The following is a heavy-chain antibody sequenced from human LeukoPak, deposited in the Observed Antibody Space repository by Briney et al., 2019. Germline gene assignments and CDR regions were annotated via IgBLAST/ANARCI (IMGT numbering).Heavy chain of an antibody. D-gene: IGHD4-11*01. Sequence: GGSLRPSCAASGFMFTHHGMHWVRQAPGKGLEWVAVIWSDGSNRFYSDSVKGRFAISRDDSNDMVYLQMNGLRADDTAVYYCAKDIQRGFDYTNSLDFWGQGTLVIVSS. J-gene: IGHJ4*02. CDR1: GFMFTHHG. V-gene: IGHV3-33*06. CDR3: AKDIQRGFDYTNSLDF. CDR2: IWSDGSNR.